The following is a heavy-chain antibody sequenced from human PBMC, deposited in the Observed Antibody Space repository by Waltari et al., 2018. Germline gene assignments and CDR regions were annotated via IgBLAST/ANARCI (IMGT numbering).Heavy chain of an antibody. J-gene: IGHJ4*02. CDR3: ARGSKFGDYGDLDY. V-gene: IGHV1-69*01. D-gene: IGHD4-17*01. Sequence: VQLVQSGAEVKKPGSSVRVSCKPSGAVFEHYAISWVRQAPGKGLEWMGGIIPMFNNPNYAQRFEGTVTITADESTSTGYMELTGLTSEDTAIYYCARGSKFGDYGDLDYWGQGTLVTVS. CDR1: GAVFEHYA. CDR2: IIPMFNNP.